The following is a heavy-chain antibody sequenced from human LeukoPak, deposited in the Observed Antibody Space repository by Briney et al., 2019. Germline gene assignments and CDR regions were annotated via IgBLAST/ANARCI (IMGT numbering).Heavy chain of an antibody. CDR2: IYYSGST. CDR3: ARGSQWLVKDGGYFDY. D-gene: IGHD6-19*01. V-gene: IGHV4-59*01. Sequence: PSETLSLTCTVSGGSISSYYWSWIRQPPGKGLEWIGYIYYSGSTNYNPSLKSRVTISVDTSKNQFSLKLSSVTAADTAVYYCARGSQWLVKDGGYFDYWGQGTLVTVSS. CDR1: GGSISSYY. J-gene: IGHJ4*02.